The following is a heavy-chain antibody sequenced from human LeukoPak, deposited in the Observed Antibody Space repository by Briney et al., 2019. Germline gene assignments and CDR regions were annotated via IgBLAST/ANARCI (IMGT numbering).Heavy chain of an antibody. J-gene: IGHJ4*02. CDR2: INPNSGGT. V-gene: IGHV1-2*02. CDR1: GYTFICYY. Sequence: GASVKVSCKASGYTFICYYVYWVRQAPGQGLEWMGWINPNSGGTNYAQKFQGRVTMTRDTSISTAYMELSSLRSDDTAVYYCAREGGLRNWGQGTLVTVSS. CDR3: AREGGLRN. D-gene: IGHD3-16*01.